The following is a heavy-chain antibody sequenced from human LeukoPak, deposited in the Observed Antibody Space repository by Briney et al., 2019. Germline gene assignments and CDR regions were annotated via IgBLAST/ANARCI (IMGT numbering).Heavy chain of an antibody. CDR1: GFTFTKCA. J-gene: IGHJ4*02. V-gene: IGHV3-23*01. Sequence: PGGSLRLSCVASGFTFTKCAMSWIRQAPGKGLKWVASITATGDTAYYADSVKGRYTISRDNSRNTVYMQMDSLRAEDTAIYYCAGDRNSDWYSPLDYWGQGSQVTVST. D-gene: IGHD6-19*01. CDR3: AGDRNSDWYSPLDY. CDR2: ITATGDTA.